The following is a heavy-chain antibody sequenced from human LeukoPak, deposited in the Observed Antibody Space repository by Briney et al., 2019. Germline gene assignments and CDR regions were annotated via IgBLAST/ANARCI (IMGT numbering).Heavy chain of an antibody. CDR2: IRSSYT. V-gene: IGHV3-11*03. CDR3: ARLHSSTLDY. J-gene: IGHJ4*02. CDR1: GFTFSDYY. Sequence: KPGGSLRLSCAASGFTFSDYYMRWIRQAPGKGLEWVSYIRSSYTNYADPVKGRSTISRDIAKNSLYLQMNSLRAEDTAVYYCARLHSSTLDYWGQGTLVTVSS. D-gene: IGHD6-13*01.